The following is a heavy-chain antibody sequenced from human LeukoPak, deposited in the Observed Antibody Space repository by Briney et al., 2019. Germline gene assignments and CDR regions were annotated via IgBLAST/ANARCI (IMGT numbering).Heavy chain of an antibody. J-gene: IGHJ4*02. D-gene: IGHD4-17*01. V-gene: IGHV3-23*01. Sequence: GGSLRLSCAASGFTFSSYAMSWVRQAPGKGLEWVSAISGSGDSTYYADSVRGRFTISRDNSKNTLYLQMNSLRAEDTAVYYCAKATTTVPNFDYWGQGTLVTVSS. CDR3: AKATTTVPNFDY. CDR1: GFTFSSYA. CDR2: ISGSGDST.